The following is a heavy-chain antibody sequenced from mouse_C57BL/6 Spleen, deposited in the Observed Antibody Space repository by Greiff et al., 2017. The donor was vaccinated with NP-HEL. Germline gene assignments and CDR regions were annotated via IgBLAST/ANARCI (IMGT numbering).Heavy chain of an antibody. CDR3: ARSDYYGSYY. CDR2: ISYDGSN. D-gene: IGHD1-1*01. J-gene: IGHJ2*01. Sequence: VQLKESGPGLVKPSQSLSLTCSVTGYSITSGYYWNWIRQFPGNKLEWMGYISYDGSNNYNPSLKNRISITRDTSKNQFFLKLNSVTTEDTATYYCARSDYYGSYYWGQGTTLTVSS. CDR1: GYSITSGYY. V-gene: IGHV3-6*01.